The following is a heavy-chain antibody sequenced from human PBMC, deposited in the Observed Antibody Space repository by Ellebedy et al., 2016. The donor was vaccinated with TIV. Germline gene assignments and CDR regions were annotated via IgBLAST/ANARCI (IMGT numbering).Heavy chain of an antibody. Sequence: GESLKISCAASGFTFSSYGMHWVRQAPGKGLEWVAVISYDGSNKYYADSVKGRFTISRDNSKNTLYLQMNSLRAEDTAVYYCARVRSWIQLWSDFDYWGQGTLVTVSS. J-gene: IGHJ4*02. V-gene: IGHV3-30*03. CDR1: GFTFSSYG. CDR2: ISYDGSNK. CDR3: ARVRSWIQLWSDFDY. D-gene: IGHD5-18*01.